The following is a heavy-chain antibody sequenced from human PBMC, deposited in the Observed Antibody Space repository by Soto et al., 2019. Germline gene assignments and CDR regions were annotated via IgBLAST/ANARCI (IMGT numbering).Heavy chain of an antibody. CDR2: IGTAGDT. CDR3: ARDRPVGATTGYYYGMDV. V-gene: IGHV3-13*04. D-gene: IGHD1-26*01. CDR1: GFTFSSYD. J-gene: IGHJ6*02. Sequence: GGSLRLSCAASGFTFSSYDMHWVRQATGKGLEWVSAIGTAGDTYYPGSVKGRFTISRENAKNSLYLQMNSLRAGDTAVYYCARDRPVGATTGYYYGMDVWGQGTTVTVSS.